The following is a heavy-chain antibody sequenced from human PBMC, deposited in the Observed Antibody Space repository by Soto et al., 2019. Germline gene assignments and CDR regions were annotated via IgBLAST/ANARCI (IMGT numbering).Heavy chain of an antibody. CDR2: IVVGSGNT. CDR3: AAEQYYDSSGYYPLS. J-gene: IGHJ5*02. CDR1: GFTFSSSV. D-gene: IGHD3-22*01. Sequence: QMQLVQSGPEVKKPGTSVKVSCKASGFTFSSSVVQWVRQARGQRLEWIGWIVVGSGNTNHAQKFQERVTITRDMSTSTAYMELSSLRSEDTAVYYCAAEQYYDSSGYYPLSWGQGTLVTVSS. V-gene: IGHV1-58*01.